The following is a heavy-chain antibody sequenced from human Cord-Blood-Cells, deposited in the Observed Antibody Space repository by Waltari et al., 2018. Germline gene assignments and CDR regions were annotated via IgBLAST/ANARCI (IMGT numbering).Heavy chain of an antibody. J-gene: IGHJ5*02. Sequence: EVQLVESGGGLVQPGGSLRPSCAASGFTFSSYCRNWVSQAQGKGLEWVSYISSSSSTIYYADSVKGRFTISRDNAKNSLYLQMNSLRDEDTAVYYCARVTAVADWFDPWGQGTLVTVSS. D-gene: IGHD6-19*01. CDR2: ISSSSSTI. CDR3: ARVTAVADWFDP. CDR1: GFTFSSYC. V-gene: IGHV3-48*02.